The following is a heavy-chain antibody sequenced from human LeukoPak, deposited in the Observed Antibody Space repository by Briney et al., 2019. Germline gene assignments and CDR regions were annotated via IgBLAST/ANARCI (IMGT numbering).Heavy chain of an antibody. Sequence: GGSLRLSCAASGFTFDDYGMNWVCQAPGKGLEWVSGINWNAGSAAYADSVKGRFTISRDNAKNSLYLQMNSLRAEDTALYYCATAGGYYYNCYMDVWGRGTTVTVSS. CDR1: GFTFDDYG. CDR2: INWNAGSA. CDR3: ATAGGYYYNCYMDV. V-gene: IGHV3-20*04. J-gene: IGHJ6*03.